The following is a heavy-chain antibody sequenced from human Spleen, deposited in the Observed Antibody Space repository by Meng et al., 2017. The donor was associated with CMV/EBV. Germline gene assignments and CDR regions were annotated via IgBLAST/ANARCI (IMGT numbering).Heavy chain of an antibody. V-gene: IGHV1-18*01. D-gene: IGHD3-16*01. Sequence: QVQLVQSGAAVKKPGASVKVSCRASGYIFRNYAISWVRQAPGQGLEWMGYIRGHNGDTSYAQKYQGRLTLSTDAARSTAYMEIRSLTYDDTAVYYCARDDPGDPLDFWGQGTLVTVSS. J-gene: IGHJ4*02. CDR1: GYIFRNYA. CDR2: IRGHNGDT. CDR3: ARDDPGDPLDF.